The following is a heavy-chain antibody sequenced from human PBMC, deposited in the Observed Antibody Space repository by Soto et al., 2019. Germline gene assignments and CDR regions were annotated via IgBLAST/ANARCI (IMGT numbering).Heavy chain of an antibody. J-gene: IGHJ4*02. Sequence: SETLSLTCTVSGYSINSPTHYWGWIRQPPGKGLEWIGSIYYFGSTYYHPSLKSRVTIYLDTSNNQFSLDLSSVTAADTAIYYCSRVRHGGYYTFDSWGQGNLVTVSS. CDR1: GYSINSPTHY. D-gene: IGHD5-18*01. CDR2: IYYFGST. V-gene: IGHV4-39*01. CDR3: SRVRHGGYYTFDS.